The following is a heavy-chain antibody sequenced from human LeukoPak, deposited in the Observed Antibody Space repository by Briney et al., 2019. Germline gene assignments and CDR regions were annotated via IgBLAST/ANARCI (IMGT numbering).Heavy chain of an antibody. CDR2: IYYSGST. CDR3: ARQDQLPREEGVDY. Sequence: PSETLSLTCTVSGASMRNYYWSWIRQPPGKGLEWIGYIYYSGSTNYNPSLKSRVTISVDTSENQFSLKLTSVTAADTAVYYCARQDQLPREEGVDYWGQGTLVTVSS. CDR1: GASMRNYY. V-gene: IGHV4-59*01. D-gene: IGHD2-2*01. J-gene: IGHJ4*02.